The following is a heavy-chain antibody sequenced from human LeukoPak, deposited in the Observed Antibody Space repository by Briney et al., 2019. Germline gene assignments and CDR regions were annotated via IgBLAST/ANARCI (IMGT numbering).Heavy chain of an antibody. CDR3: ERDAHGDGYQLGFDS. Sequence: GASVKVSCKASGGTLSNYGITWVRQAPGQGLEWMEGIIPIFGTAHYAQKFQGRVTITRDESTSTAYMEVSSLRSEDTAVFYCERDAHGDGYQLGFDSWGQGTLVTVSS. CDR1: GGTLSNYG. D-gene: IGHD5-24*01. J-gene: IGHJ4*02. V-gene: IGHV1-69*05. CDR2: IIPIFGTA.